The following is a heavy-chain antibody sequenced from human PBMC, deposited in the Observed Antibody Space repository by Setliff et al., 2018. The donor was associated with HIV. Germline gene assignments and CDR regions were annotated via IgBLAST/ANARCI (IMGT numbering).Heavy chain of an antibody. CDR3: ARIGDTSGYYFYIFDL. J-gene: IGHJ3*01. D-gene: IGHD3-22*01. Sequence: GESLKISCKGSGYDFSSYWIAWVRQMPGKGLEWVGIIYPGDSETRYSPSFEGQVTISADKSTSTAYLQWTGLKASDTAMYYCARIGDTSGYYFYIFDLWGQGTMVTVSS. CDR2: IYPGDSET. CDR1: GYDFSSYW. V-gene: IGHV5-51*01.